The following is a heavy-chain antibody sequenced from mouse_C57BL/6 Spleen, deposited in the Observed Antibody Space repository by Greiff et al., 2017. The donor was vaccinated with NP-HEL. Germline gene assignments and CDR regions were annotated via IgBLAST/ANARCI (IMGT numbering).Heavy chain of an antibody. CDR2: INPSNGGT. D-gene: IGHD3-3*01. J-gene: IGHJ3*01. CDR3: ARDVLGDQAWFAY. V-gene: IGHV1-53*01. CDR1: GYTFPSYW. Sequence: QVQLQQPGTELVKPGASVKLSCKASGYTFPSYWMHWVKQRPGQGLEWIGNINPSNGGTNYNEKFKSKATLTVDTSSSTAYMQLSSLTSEDSAVYYCARDVLGDQAWFAYWGQGTLVTVSA.